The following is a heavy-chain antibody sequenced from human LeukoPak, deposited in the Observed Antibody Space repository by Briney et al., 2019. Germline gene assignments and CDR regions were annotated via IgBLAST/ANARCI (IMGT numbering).Heavy chain of an antibody. Sequence: SVKVSCKASGGTFSSYAISWVRQAPGQGLEWMGGIIPIFGTANYAQKFQGRVTITADESTSTAYMELSSLRSEDTAVYYCARPPYDSRGYYLPPPPFDYWGQGTLVTVSS. CDR2: IIPIFGTA. V-gene: IGHV1-69*13. D-gene: IGHD3-22*01. CDR3: ARPPYDSRGYYLPPPPFDY. CDR1: GGTFSSYA. J-gene: IGHJ4*02.